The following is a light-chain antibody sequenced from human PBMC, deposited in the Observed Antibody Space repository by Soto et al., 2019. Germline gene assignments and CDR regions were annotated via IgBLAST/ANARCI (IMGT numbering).Light chain of an antibody. V-gene: IGLV2-8*01. CDR2: EVN. J-gene: IGLJ2*01. Sequence: QSALTQPPSASGSPGQSVTFSCTGTTTDVGGYNYVSWYQQHPGKAPKLIIYEVNKRPSGVPHRFSGSKSGNTASLTVSGLQAEDEADYYCQSYDRNNVNVVFGGGTKVTVL. CDR3: QSYDRNNVNVV. CDR1: TTDVGGYNY.